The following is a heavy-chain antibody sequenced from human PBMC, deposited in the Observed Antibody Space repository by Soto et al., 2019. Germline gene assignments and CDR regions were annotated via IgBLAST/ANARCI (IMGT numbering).Heavy chain of an antibody. Sequence: QVQLVQSGAEVKKPGSSVKVSCKASGGTFSSYAISWVRQAPGQGLEWMGGIIPIFGTANYAQKFQGRVTITAEESTSTAYMELSSLRSEDTAVYYCASPQYSSSAIYYYYYGMDVWGQGTTVTVSS. CDR2: IIPIFGTA. CDR3: ASPQYSSSAIYYYYYGMDV. CDR1: GGTFSSYA. V-gene: IGHV1-69*01. D-gene: IGHD6-6*01. J-gene: IGHJ6*02.